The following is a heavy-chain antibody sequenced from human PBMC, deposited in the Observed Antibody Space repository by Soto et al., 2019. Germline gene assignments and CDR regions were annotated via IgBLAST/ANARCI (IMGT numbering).Heavy chain of an antibody. V-gene: IGHV1-8*01. CDR1: GYTFTNYD. J-gene: IGHJ6*03. D-gene: IGHD4-4*01. CDR3: ARGHDYSNYEDYYYMDV. Sequence: ASVKVSCTASGYTFTNYDINWVRQATGQGLEWMGWMNPDSGNTGYAQTFQGRVTMTRNTSISTAYMELSSLRSEDTAVYYCARGHDYSNYEDYYYMDVWGKGTTVTVSS. CDR2: MNPDSGNT.